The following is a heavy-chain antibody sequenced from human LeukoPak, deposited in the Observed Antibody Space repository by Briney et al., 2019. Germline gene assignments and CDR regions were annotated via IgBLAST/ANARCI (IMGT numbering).Heavy chain of an antibody. D-gene: IGHD3-10*01. CDR3: AKDKGRTMVRGSFDY. J-gene: IGHJ4*02. CDR2: ISGSGGTT. Sequence: GGSLRLSCAASGFTFSSYAMSWVRQAPGKGLEWGSAISGSGGTTYYPASVKGRFTISRDNSKNTLYLQMNSLRAEDTAVYYCAKDKGRTMVRGSFDYWGQGTLVTVSS. V-gene: IGHV3-23*01. CDR1: GFTFSSYA.